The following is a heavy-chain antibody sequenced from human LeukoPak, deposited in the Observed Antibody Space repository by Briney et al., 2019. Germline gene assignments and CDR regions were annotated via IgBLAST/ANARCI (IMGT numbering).Heavy chain of an antibody. CDR2: ISSSSSYI. V-gene: IGHV3-21*01. Sequence: GGSLRLSCAASGFTFSSYSMNWVRQAPGKGLEWVSSISSSSSYIYYADSVKGRFTISRDNAKNSLYLQMNSLRAEDTAVYYCARVRGSGSGRNAFDIWGQGTMVTVSS. CDR1: GFTFSSYS. D-gene: IGHD3-10*01. J-gene: IGHJ3*02. CDR3: ARVRGSGSGRNAFDI.